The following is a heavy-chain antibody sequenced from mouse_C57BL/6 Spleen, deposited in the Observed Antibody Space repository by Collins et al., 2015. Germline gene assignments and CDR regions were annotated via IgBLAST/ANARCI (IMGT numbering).Heavy chain of an antibody. CDR3: GFDY. J-gene: IGHJ2*01. CDR2: IDPSDSYT. V-gene: IGHV1-59*01. CDR1: GYTFTSYW. Sequence: QVQLQQPGAELVRPGTSVKLSCKASGYTFTSYWMHWVKQRPGQGLEWIGVIDPSDSYTNYNQKFKGKATLTVDTSSSTAYMQLSSLTSEDSAVYYCGFDYWGQGTTLTVSS.